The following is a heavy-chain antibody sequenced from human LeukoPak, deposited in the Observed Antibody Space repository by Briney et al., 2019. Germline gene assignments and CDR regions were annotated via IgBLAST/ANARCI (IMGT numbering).Heavy chain of an antibody. Sequence: ASVKVSCKASGYIFTDHYLHWVRQAPGQGLEWMGWINPNSGVTSYAQNFQGRVSMTRDTSIRTAYLEVNWLTSDDTAVYFCARERSTGYIDYWGQGTLVTVSS. CDR2: INPNSGVT. CDR1: GYIFTDHY. CDR3: ARERSTGYIDY. D-gene: IGHD1-1*01. J-gene: IGHJ4*02. V-gene: IGHV1-2*02.